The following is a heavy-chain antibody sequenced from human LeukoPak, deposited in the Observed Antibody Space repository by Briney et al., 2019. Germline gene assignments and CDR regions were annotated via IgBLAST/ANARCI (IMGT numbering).Heavy chain of an antibody. D-gene: IGHD5-12*01. V-gene: IGHV1-18*01. Sequence: ASVKVSCKASGYTFTSYGISWVRQAPGQGLEWMGWISAYNGNTNYAQKLQGRVTMTTDTSTSTAYMELRSLRSDDTAVYYCTRDPYSDYGFTFDYWGQGTLVTVSS. CDR2: ISAYNGNT. CDR3: TRDPYSDYGFTFDY. J-gene: IGHJ4*02. CDR1: GYTFTSYG.